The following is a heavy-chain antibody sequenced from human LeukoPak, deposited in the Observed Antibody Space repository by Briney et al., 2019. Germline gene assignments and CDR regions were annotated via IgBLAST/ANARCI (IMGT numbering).Heavy chain of an antibody. Sequence: PGGSLRLSCAASGFTFSTYWMHWVRQPLGKGLVWVSRINPDGSNTNYADSVKGRFTISRDNAKNTLYLQMNSLTVEDTAVYYCVRIATVTTPDYWGQGTLVTVSS. J-gene: IGHJ4*02. D-gene: IGHD4-17*01. CDR1: GFTFSTYW. CDR2: INPDGSNT. CDR3: VRIATVTTPDY. V-gene: IGHV3-74*01.